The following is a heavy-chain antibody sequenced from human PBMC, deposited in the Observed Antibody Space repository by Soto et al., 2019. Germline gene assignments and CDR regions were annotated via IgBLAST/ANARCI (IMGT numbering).Heavy chain of an antibody. CDR1: GGAISSGDYY. Sequence: SETLSLTCTVSGGAISSGDYYWRWIRQPPGKGLEWIGYIYYSGSTYYNPSLKSRVTISVDTSKNQFSLKLSSVTAADTAVFYCAREIKDYYGSGSYSVCGMDVWGRGTTITVSS. CDR2: IYYSGST. D-gene: IGHD3-10*01. J-gene: IGHJ6*02. CDR3: AREIKDYYGSGSYSVCGMDV. V-gene: IGHV4-30-4*01.